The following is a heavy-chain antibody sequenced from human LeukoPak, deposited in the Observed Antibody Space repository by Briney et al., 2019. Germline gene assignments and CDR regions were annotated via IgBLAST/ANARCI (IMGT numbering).Heavy chain of an antibody. V-gene: IGHV3-23*01. D-gene: IGHD6-13*01. CDR3: ARDMQQLVPQPYYYYGMDV. CDR2: ISGSGGST. Sequence: GGSLRLSCAASGFTFSSYAMSWVRQAPGKGLEWVSTISGSGGSTYYADSVKGRFIISRDNSKNTLYLQMNSLRAEDTAVYYCARDMQQLVPQPYYYYGMDVWGQGTTVTVSS. J-gene: IGHJ6*02. CDR1: GFTFSSYA.